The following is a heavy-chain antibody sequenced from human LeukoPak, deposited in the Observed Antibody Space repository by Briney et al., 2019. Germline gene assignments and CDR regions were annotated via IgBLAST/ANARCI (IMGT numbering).Heavy chain of an antibody. D-gene: IGHD4-23*01. CDR3: VRDGDSTVDFDY. CDR2: SSSDGSST. V-gene: IGHV3-74*01. J-gene: IGHJ4*02. CDR1: GFTFSSYW. Sequence: GGPLRLSCVASGFTFSSYWMHWVRQAPGKGLVWVSRSSSDGSSTVYADSVEGRFTISRDNAKNTLYLQMNGLRAEDTAVYYCVRDGDSTVDFDYWGQGTLVTVSS.